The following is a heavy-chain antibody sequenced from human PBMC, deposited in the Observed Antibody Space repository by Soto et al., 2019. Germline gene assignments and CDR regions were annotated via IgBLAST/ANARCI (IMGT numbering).Heavy chain of an antibody. CDR2: INHSGST. D-gene: IGHD3-10*01. V-gene: IGHV4-34*01. CDR1: GGSFSGYY. CDR3: ARGRFGSGSYLHY. J-gene: IGHJ4*02. Sequence: ASETLSLTCAVYGGSFSGYYWSWIRQPPGKGLEWIGEINHSGSTNYNPSLKSRVTISVDTSKNQFSLKLSSVTAADTAVYYCARGRFGSGSYLHYWGQGTLVTVSS.